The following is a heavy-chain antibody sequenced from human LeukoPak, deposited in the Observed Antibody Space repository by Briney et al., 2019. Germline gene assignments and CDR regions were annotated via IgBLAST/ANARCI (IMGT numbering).Heavy chain of an antibody. D-gene: IGHD2-15*01. CDR1: GGSISSSSYY. Sequence: SETLSLTCTVSGGSISSSSYYWGWIRQPPGTGLEWIGSIYYSGSTYYNPSLKSRVTISVDTSKNQFSLKLSSVTAADTAVYYCARQRGRCSGGSCYPGVYFQHWGQGTLVTVSS. CDR2: IYYSGST. J-gene: IGHJ1*01. CDR3: ARQRGRCSGGSCYPGVYFQH. V-gene: IGHV4-39*01.